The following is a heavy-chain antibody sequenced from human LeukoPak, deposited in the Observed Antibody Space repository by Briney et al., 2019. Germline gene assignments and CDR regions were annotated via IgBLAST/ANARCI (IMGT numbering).Heavy chain of an antibody. CDR2: IWYDGSKK. D-gene: IGHD2-21*02. Sequence: GGSLRLSCVVSGFTFSNYGMHWVRQAPGKGLEWVAVIWYDGSKKYYADSVKGRFTISRDNSNTLYLQMNILRAEDTAVYYCARGCGGDCYGWLDPWGQGTLVTVSS. CDR3: ARGCGGDCYGWLDP. V-gene: IGHV3-33*08. CDR1: GFTFSNYG. J-gene: IGHJ5*02.